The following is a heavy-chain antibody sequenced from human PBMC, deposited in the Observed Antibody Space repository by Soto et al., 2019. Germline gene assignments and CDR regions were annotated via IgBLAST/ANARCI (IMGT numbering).Heavy chain of an antibody. D-gene: IGHD3-10*01. Sequence: QVQLVQSGAEVKKPGASVKVSCKTSGYISSSYGISWVRQAPGQGLEWMGWISTYNGDTSYAQKLQGRVTMTTDTSTSTVYMELRSLRADDTAVYYCARDRTVSTMVRGVIDDWGQGTLVTVSS. J-gene: IGHJ4*02. CDR2: ISTYNGDT. CDR1: GYISSSYG. V-gene: IGHV1-18*01. CDR3: ARDRTVSTMVRGVIDD.